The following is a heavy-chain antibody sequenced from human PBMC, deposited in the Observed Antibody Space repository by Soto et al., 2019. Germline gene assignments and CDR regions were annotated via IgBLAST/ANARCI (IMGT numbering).Heavy chain of an antibody. J-gene: IGHJ3*02. CDR3: ARVVDDYGDYVSAFDI. D-gene: IGHD4-17*01. Sequence: QLQLQESGSGLVKPSQTLSLTCAVSGVSISSGGYSWSWIRQPPGKGLEWIGYIYHSGSTYYNPSLKSRVTISVDRSKNQFSLRLSSVTAADTAVYYCARVVDDYGDYVSAFDIWGQGTMVTVSS. CDR2: IYHSGST. V-gene: IGHV4-30-2*01. CDR1: GVSISSGGYS.